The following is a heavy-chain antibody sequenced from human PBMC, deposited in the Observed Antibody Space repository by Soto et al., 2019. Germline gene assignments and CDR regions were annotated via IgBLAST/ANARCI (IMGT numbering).Heavy chain of an antibody. D-gene: IGHD2-21*02. CDR2: INPNSGGT. J-gene: IGHJ4*02. Sequence: QVQLVQSGAEVKKPGASVKVSCKASGYTFTGYYMHWVRQAPGQGLEWMGWINPNSGGTNYAQKFQGWVTMTRDTSISTAYMELSRLRSDDTAVYYCARAHCGGDCYSGVDCWGQGTLVTVSS. V-gene: IGHV1-2*04. CDR3: ARAHCGGDCYSGVDC. CDR1: GYTFTGYY.